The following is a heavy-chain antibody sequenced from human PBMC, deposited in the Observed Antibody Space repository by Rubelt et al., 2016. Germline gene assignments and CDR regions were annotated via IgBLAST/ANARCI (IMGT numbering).Heavy chain of an antibody. J-gene: IGHJ1*01. CDR3: ARGGVRVTTYFQH. Sequence: QVQLQESGPGLVKPSETLSLTCTVSGGSISSYYWSWIRQPPGKGLEWIGEINHSGSTNYNPSLKSRVTISVDTSKNQFSLKLSSVTAADTAVYYCARGGVRVTTYFQHWGQGTLVTVSS. D-gene: IGHD4-17*01. CDR2: INHSGST. V-gene: IGHV4-59*12. CDR1: GGSISSYY.